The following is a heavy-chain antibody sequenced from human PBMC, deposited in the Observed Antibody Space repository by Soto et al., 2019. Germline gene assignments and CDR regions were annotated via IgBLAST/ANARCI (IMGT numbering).Heavy chain of an antibody. V-gene: IGHV3-30*18. Sequence: QVQLVESGGGVVQPGRSLRLFCAASGFTFSSYGMHWVRQAPGKGLEWVAVISYDGSNKYYADSVKGRFTISRDNSKNTLYLQMNSLRAEDTAVYYCAKDPEGDFDYWGQGTLVTVSS. CDR2: ISYDGSNK. CDR3: AKDPEGDFDY. J-gene: IGHJ4*02. CDR1: GFTFSSYG.